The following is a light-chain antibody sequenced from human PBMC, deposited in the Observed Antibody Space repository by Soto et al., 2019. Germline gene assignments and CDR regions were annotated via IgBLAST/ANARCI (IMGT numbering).Light chain of an antibody. CDR2: AAS. V-gene: IGKV1-39*01. J-gene: IGKJ1*01. CDR3: QPSYSTLWT. CDR1: QSISSY. Sequence: DSQMAQGPSSRAASVGGGVSRACGASQSISSYLNWYQQKPGKAPKLLIYAASSLQSGVPSRFSGSGSGTDSTLPISRLQPEAFATSYCQPSYSTLWTFGQGTKVDIK.